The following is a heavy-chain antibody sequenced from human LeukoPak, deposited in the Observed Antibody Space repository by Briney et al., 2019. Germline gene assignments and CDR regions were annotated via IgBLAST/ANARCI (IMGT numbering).Heavy chain of an antibody. J-gene: IGHJ4*02. CDR2: VNDSGSA. CDR1: GGSFSGYY. V-gene: IGHV4-34*01. D-gene: IGHD3-22*01. Sequence: SETLSLTCAVYGGSFSGYYWSWIRQTPLKGLEWLGQVNDSGSANYNPSLRSRVTMSVDTSKNQFSMKLTSVTAADTAVYFCASSYYDTVGFSPFDYWGQGTLVTVSS. CDR3: ASSYYDTVGFSPFDY.